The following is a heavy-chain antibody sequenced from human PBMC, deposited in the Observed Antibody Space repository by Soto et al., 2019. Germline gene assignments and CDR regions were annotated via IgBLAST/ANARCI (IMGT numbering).Heavy chain of an antibody. V-gene: IGHV3-9*01. Sequence: PGGSLRLSCAASGFTFDDYAMHWVRQAPGKGLEWVSGISWDSGSIAYADSVKGRFTISRDNAKNSLYLQMNSLRAEDTAFYYCAKDLLGGYSTSWYFHYWGQGTLVTVSS. CDR2: ISWDSGSI. D-gene: IGHD6-13*01. J-gene: IGHJ4*02. CDR3: AKDLLGGYSTSWYFHY. CDR1: GFTFDDYA.